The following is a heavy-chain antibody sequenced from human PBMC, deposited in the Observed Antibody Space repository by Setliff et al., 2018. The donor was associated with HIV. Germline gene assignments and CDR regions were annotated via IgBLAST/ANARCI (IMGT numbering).Heavy chain of an antibody. Sequence: GGSLRLSCAASGFVFTDHSLHWVRQAPGEGLEWISYISATGTTVSYADSVRGRFIISRDSVRNEVYLQMKSLRVNDTALYYCVRDQLRWPERWDFDFWGQGTLVTVSS. CDR2: ISATGTTV. V-gene: IGHV3-48*01. D-gene: IGHD1-26*01. CDR1: GFVFTDHS. CDR3: VRDQLRWPERWDFDF. J-gene: IGHJ4*02.